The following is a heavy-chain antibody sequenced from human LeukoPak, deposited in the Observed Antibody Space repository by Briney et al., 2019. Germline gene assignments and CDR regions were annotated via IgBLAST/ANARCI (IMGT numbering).Heavy chain of an antibody. J-gene: IGHJ4*02. CDR3: ARTWSGYSRHRNKKGYFDY. CDR1: GGSFSGYY. V-gene: IGHV4-34*01. Sequence: SETLSLTCAVYGGSFSGYYWSWIRQPPGKGLEWIGGINHSGSTNYNPSLKSRVTISVDTSKNQFSLKLSSVTAADTAVYYCARTWSGYSRHRNKKGYFDYWGQGTLVTVSS. CDR2: INHSGST. D-gene: IGHD3-3*01.